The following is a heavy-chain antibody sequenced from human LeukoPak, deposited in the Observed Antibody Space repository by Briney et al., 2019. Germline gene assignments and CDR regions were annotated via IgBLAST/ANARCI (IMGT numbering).Heavy chain of an antibody. V-gene: IGHV3-7*01. J-gene: IGHJ4*02. CDR2: IKQDESEK. CDR1: GFTFSSYW. CDR3: ARDKIEGPTKLDY. Sequence: GGSLRLSCAASGFTFSSYWMSWVRQAPGKGLGWVANIKQDESEKYYVDSVKGRFTISRDNAKNSLYLQMNGLRAEDTAVYYCARDKIEGPTKLDYWGQGILVTVSS. D-gene: IGHD1-1*01.